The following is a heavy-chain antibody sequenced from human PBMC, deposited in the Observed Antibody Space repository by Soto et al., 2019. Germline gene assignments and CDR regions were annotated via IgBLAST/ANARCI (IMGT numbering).Heavy chain of an antibody. CDR1: GFTFSSYS. CDR2: ISTDSNTI. J-gene: IGHJ4*02. D-gene: IGHD3-9*01. V-gene: IGHV3-48*02. CDR3: ARGYYDNSLDQ. Sequence: GGSLRLSCAASGFTFSSYSMDWVRQAPGKRLEWVSHISTDSNTIYYADSVRGRFTISRDNAKNSLSLQMNSLRDEDTAVYDGARGYYDNSLDQWGQGTLVTVSS.